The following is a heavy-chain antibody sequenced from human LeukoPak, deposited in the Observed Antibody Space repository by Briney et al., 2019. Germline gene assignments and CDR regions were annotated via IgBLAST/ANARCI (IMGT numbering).Heavy chain of an antibody. Sequence: GGSLRLSCAASGFPFSSYGMHWVRQAPGKGLEWVAVISYDGSNKYYADSVKGRFTISRDNSKNTLYLQMNSLRAEDTAVYYCARGILSSGPVFYGMDVWGQGTTVTVSS. J-gene: IGHJ6*02. D-gene: IGHD6-6*01. CDR1: GFPFSSYG. V-gene: IGHV3-30*03. CDR2: ISYDGSNK. CDR3: ARGILSSGPVFYGMDV.